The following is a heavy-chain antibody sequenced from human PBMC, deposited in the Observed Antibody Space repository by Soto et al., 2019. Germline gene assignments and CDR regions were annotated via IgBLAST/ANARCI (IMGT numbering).Heavy chain of an antibody. D-gene: IGHD2-21*01. Sequence: RGESLKISCKGSGYSFSNYWIGWVRQMPGKGLEWMGIIYPGDSDTRYSPSFQGQVIISADKYISTAYLQWSSLKASDTAMYYCVSGGDYFDYWGQGTLVTVSS. CDR3: VSGGDYFDY. V-gene: IGHV5-51*01. J-gene: IGHJ4*02. CDR2: IYPGDSDT. CDR1: GYSFSNYW.